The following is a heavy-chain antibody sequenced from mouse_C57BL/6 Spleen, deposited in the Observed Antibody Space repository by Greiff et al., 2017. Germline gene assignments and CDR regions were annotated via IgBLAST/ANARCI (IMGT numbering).Heavy chain of an antibody. CDR3: ARSSVDGYYAFAY. CDR1: GYTFTSYW. CDR2: INPSNGGT. Sequence: QVQLKQPGTELVKPGASVKLSCKASGYTFTSYWMHWVKQRPGQGLEWIGNINPSNGGTNYNEKFKSKATLTVDKSSSTAYMQLSSLTSEDSAVYYCARSSVDGYYAFAYWGQGTLVTVSA. D-gene: IGHD2-3*01. V-gene: IGHV1-53*01. J-gene: IGHJ3*01.